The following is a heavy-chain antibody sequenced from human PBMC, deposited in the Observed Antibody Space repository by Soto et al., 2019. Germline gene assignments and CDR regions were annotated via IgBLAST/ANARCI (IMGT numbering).Heavy chain of an antibody. CDR2: VKSDGTTT. J-gene: IGHJ5*02. CDR1: GFSISHYW. Sequence: EVQLVESGGGLVQPGGSLRLSCAASGFSISHYWMSWVRQAPGKGLVWVSRVKSDGTTTTYADFAKGRFIISRDNTKNTMYLQMNSLRVEDTAMYHCVRPDWFDPWGHGTLVTVSS. CDR3: VRPDWFDP. V-gene: IGHV3-74*03.